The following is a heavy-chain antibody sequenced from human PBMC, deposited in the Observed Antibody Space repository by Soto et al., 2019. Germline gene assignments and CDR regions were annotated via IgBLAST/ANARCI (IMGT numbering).Heavy chain of an antibody. D-gene: IGHD3-22*01. CDR2: ISGSGGST. V-gene: IGHV3-23*01. J-gene: IGHJ6*02. CDR3: AKSVYDSPEGDYYGMDV. CDR1: GFTFSSYA. Sequence: GGSLRLSCAASGFTFSSYAMSWVRQAPGKGLEWVSAISGSGGSTYYADSVKGRFTISRDNSKNTLYLQMNSLRAEDTAVYYCAKSVYDSPEGDYYGMDVWGQGTTVTVSS.